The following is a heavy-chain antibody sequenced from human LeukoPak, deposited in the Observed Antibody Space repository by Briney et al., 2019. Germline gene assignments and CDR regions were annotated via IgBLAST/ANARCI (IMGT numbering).Heavy chain of an antibody. CDR2: ISSSSSTI. J-gene: IGHJ3*02. D-gene: IGHD6-19*01. CDR3: AREPNSGCRAFDI. V-gene: IGHV3-48*02. Sequence: PGGSLRLSCVASGFTFSSYGMNWVRQAPGQGLEWVSYISSSSSTIYYADSVKGRFTISRDNAKNSLYLQMNSLRDEDTAVYYCAREPNSGCRAFDIWGQGTMVTISA. CDR1: GFTFSSYG.